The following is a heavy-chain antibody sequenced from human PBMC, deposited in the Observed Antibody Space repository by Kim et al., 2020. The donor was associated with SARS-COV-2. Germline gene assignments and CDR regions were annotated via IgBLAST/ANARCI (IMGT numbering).Heavy chain of an antibody. Sequence: GESLKISCKGSGYSFTSYWISWVRQMPGKGLEWMGRIDPSDSYTNYSPSFQGHVTILADKSISTAYLQWSSLKASDTAMYYCARHLWRSREVYYYYYYGMDVWGQGTTVTVSS. V-gene: IGHV5-10-1*01. CDR2: IDPSDSYT. CDR3: ARHLWRSREVYYYYYYGMDV. J-gene: IGHJ6*02. CDR1: GYSFTSYW. D-gene: IGHD3-3*02.